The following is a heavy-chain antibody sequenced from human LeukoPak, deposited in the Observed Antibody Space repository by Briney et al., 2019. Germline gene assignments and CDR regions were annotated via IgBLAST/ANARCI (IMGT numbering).Heavy chain of an antibody. CDR1: GFTFSSYA. CDR3: ARDRQQWLVEAGGY. Sequence: SGGSLRLSCAASGFTFSSYAMRWARQAPGKGLEWVAVISYDGSNKYYADSVKGRFTISRDNSKNTLYLQMDSLRAEDTAVYYCARDRQQWLVEAGGYWGQGTLVTVSS. D-gene: IGHD6-19*01. J-gene: IGHJ4*02. CDR2: ISYDGSNK. V-gene: IGHV3-30*04.